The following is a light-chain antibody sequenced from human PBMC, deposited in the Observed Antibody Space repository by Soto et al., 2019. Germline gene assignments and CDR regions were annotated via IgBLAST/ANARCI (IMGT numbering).Light chain of an antibody. J-gene: IGLJ1*01. CDR3: SSFTTSSTYV. V-gene: IGLV2-18*02. Sequence: QSVLTQPPSVSGSPGQSVAISCSGTSSDFGSYNRVSWYQQPPGTAPNLMIYDVSNRPSGVPDRFSGSKSGNTASLTISGLQAEDEADYYCSSFTTSSTYVFGTGTKVTVL. CDR2: DVS. CDR1: SSDFGSYNR.